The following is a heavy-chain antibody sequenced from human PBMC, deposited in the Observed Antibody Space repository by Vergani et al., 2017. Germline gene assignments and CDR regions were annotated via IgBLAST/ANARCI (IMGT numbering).Heavy chain of an antibody. CDR2: IRPYTGHT. D-gene: IGHD1-1*01. CDR1: SHTFQTYG. CDR3: ARVAPSNSEVTPTALYG. Sequence: QVQLVQSGAELKKPGASVSVSCKGSSHTFQTYGISWVRQAPGKGLEWMAWIRPYTGHTIYAQKFQDRVTMTADTSTNTAYMELRSLRSADTAVYFCARVAPSNSEVTPTALYGWGGGRMDTVSS. V-gene: IGHV1-18*01. J-gene: IGHJ3*01.